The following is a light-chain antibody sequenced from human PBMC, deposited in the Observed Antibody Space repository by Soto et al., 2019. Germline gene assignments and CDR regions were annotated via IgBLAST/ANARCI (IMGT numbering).Light chain of an antibody. CDR1: SSDVGGYIY. CDR3: SSYTVSTTV. CDR2: DVN. J-gene: IGLJ1*01. V-gene: IGLV2-14*03. Sequence: QSVLTQPASVSGSPGQSITISCTGISSDVGGYIYVSWYQHHPGRAPRLMIYDVNNRPSGVSNRFSGSKSGDTASLTISGLQAEDEADYYCSSYTVSTTVFGTGTKLTVL.